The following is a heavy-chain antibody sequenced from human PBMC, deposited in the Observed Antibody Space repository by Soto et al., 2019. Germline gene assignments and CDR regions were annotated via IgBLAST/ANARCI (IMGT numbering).Heavy chain of an antibody. V-gene: IGHV3-23*01. CDR1: GFSFSIFA. D-gene: IGHD5-12*01. Sequence: HPGGSLRLSCAASGFSFSIFAMNWVRQAPGKGLEWVSTISSGGGTTLYADSVKGRFTISRDNSKNTVSLQMNSLRAEDTAVYYCVRGYSYVWGQGTLVTVFS. J-gene: IGHJ4*02. CDR2: ISSGGGTT. CDR3: VRGYSYV.